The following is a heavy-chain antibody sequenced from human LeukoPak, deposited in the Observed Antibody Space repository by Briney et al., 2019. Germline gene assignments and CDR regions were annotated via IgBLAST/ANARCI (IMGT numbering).Heavy chain of an antibody. CDR2: ISGYNGDT. J-gene: IGHJ4*02. Sequence: ASVNVSCKACGYTFISYGITWVRQAPGQGLEWMGWISGYNGDTNYAQKLQGRVTMTTDTSTSTGYMELRRLRSDDTAVYYCARGRRGGYNFDYWGQGTLVTVSS. CDR1: GYTFISYG. V-gene: IGHV1-18*04. D-gene: IGHD3-10*01. CDR3: ARGRRGGYNFDY.